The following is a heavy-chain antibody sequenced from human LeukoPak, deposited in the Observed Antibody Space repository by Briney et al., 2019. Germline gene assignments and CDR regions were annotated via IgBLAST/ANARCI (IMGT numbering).Heavy chain of an antibody. J-gene: IGHJ4*02. CDR2: IYYSGTT. D-gene: IGHD6-19*01. V-gene: IGHV4-30-4*08. Sequence: NPSQTLSLTCTVSDGSISSSDYYWSWIRQPPGKGLEWIGYIYYSGTTYYNPSLKTRITISIDTSKSQFSLKLSSVTAGDTAVYYCARQKRNRSGWYGDYWGQGTLVTVSS. CDR3: ARQKRNRSGWYGDY. CDR1: DGSISSSDYY.